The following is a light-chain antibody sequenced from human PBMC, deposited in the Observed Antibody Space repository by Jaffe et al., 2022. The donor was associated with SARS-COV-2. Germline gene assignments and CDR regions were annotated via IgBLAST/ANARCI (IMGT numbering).Light chain of an antibody. J-gene: IGKJ1*01. CDR1: QSISSSD. Sequence: EIVLTQSPGTLSLSPGERATLSCRVSQSISSSDLAWYKQQPGQPPRLLIYGASRRATGVPDRVSGSGSGTDFTLTITRLEPDDFAVYFCQQYGTSPWTFGPGTKVEVK. CDR2: GAS. CDR3: QQYGTSPWT. V-gene: IGKV3-20*01.